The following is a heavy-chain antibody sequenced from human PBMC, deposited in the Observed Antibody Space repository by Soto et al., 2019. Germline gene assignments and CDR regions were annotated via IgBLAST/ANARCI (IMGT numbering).Heavy chain of an antibody. J-gene: IGHJ4*02. Sequence: GSSVKVSCKASGYTFTSYGISWVRQAPGQGLEWMGWISAYNGNTNYAQKLQGRVTMTTDTSTSTAYMELRSLRSDDTAVYYCARQGTYELYGSGSYYGYWGQVTLGTVSS. D-gene: IGHD3-10*01. CDR1: GYTFTSYG. V-gene: IGHV1-18*04. CDR3: ARQGTYELYGSGSYYGY. CDR2: ISAYNGNT.